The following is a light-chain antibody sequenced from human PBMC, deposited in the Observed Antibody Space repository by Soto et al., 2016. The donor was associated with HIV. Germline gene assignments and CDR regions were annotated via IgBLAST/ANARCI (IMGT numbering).Light chain of an antibody. Sequence: DIQMTQSPSSLSAFVGDRLTITCRASQDISSSLAGYQQPPGKVPKFLIYAASTLQSGVPSRFSGSGSGTQFTLIINNLQPEDVATYYCQQYNTAPWTFGQGTKVEVK. V-gene: IGKV1-27*01. CDR2: AAS. CDR3: QQYNTAPWT. J-gene: IGKJ1*01. CDR1: QDISSS.